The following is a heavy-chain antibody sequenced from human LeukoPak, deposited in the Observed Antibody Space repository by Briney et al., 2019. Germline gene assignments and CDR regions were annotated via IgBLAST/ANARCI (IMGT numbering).Heavy chain of an antibody. J-gene: IGHJ4*02. CDR3: ARGVVRASTFDY. CDR1: GGSISSDSYH. CDR2: IFHSGNT. V-gene: IGHV4-39*07. Sequence: SETLSLTCTVSGGSISSDSYHWGWIRQTPGKGLEWIGKIFHSGNTYYTPSLKSRVTISVDTSKNQFSLKLSSVTAADTAVYYCARGVVRASTFDYWGQGTLVTVSS. D-gene: IGHD3-3*01.